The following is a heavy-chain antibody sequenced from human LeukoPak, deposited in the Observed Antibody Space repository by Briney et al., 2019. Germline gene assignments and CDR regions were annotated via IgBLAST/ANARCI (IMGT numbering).Heavy chain of an antibody. CDR1: GYTFTRYS. V-gene: IGHV1-18*01. CDR2: IGGYNGDT. J-gene: IGHJ4*02. D-gene: IGHD1-20*01. Sequence: GASVTVSCKASGYTFTRYSITWFRQAPGQGLEWMGWIGGYNGDTKYPQKFQDRVTVTTDTSSTTVYMELRSLRSDDTAVYYCARDITGGEDYWGQGTLVTVSS. CDR3: ARDITGGEDY.